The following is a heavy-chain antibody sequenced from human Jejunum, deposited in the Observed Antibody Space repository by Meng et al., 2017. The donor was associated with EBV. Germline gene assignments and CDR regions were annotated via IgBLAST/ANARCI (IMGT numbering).Heavy chain of an antibody. V-gene: IGHV3-74*01. CDR2: INNDGSDT. Sequence: GQLVDSGGGLVQPGGSLRLSCAASGFMFSNYWMHWVRQVPGKGLVWVSRINNDGSDTIYADSVKGRFTTSRDNAKNTLYLQMNSLRIEDTAVYFCARDKPHNWFDPWGQGTLVTVSS. J-gene: IGHJ5*02. CDR1: GFMFSNYW. CDR3: ARDKPHNWFDP.